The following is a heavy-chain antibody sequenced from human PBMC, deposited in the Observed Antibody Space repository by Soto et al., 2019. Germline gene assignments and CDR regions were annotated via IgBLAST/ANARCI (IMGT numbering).Heavy chain of an antibody. J-gene: IGHJ4*02. Sequence: EVQLLESGGGLVQPGGSLKLSCTASGFSFSNYGMTWVRQAPGKGLDWVSTISGGGGSTYYADSVKGRFTISRDNSKNTLYLQVSSLRAEDTAVYYYAKDRADYSGSHPDFDYWGQGTLVTVSS. CDR1: GFSFSNYG. V-gene: IGHV3-23*01. CDR3: AKDRADYSGSHPDFDY. CDR2: ISGGGGST. D-gene: IGHD1-26*01.